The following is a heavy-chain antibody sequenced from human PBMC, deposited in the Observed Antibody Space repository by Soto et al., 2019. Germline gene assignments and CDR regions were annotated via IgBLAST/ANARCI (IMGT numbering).Heavy chain of an antibody. V-gene: IGHV3-33*01. CDR2: IWYDGSNK. J-gene: IGHJ4*02. CDR1: GFTFSSYG. D-gene: IGHD6-19*01. CDR3: ARDSHVGSGWQLTADY. Sequence: GGSLRLSCAASGFTFSSYGMHWVRQAPGKGLEWVAVIWYDGSNKYYAESVKGRFTISRDNSKNTLYLQMNSLRAEDTAVYYCARDSHVGSGWQLTADYWGQGTLVTVS.